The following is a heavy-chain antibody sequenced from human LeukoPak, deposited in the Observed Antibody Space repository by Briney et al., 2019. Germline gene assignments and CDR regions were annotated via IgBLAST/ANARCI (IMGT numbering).Heavy chain of an antibody. J-gene: IGHJ6*02. Sequence: SVEVSCKASGGTFSSYAISWVRQAPGQGLEWMGRIIPILGIANYAQKFQGRVTITADKSTSTAYMELSSLRSEDTAVYYCARVSSPSDCSSTSCYNYYYGMDVWGQGTTVTVSS. CDR3: ARVSSPSDCSSTSCYNYYYGMDV. V-gene: IGHV1-69*04. CDR2: IIPILGIA. D-gene: IGHD2-2*02. CDR1: GGTFSSYA.